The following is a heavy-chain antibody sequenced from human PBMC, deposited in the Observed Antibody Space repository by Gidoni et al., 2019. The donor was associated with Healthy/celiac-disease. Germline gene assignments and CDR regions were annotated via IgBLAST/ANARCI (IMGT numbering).Heavy chain of an antibody. J-gene: IGHJ4*02. D-gene: IGHD3-22*01. CDR3: ASSYYYDSSGYYGY. CDR2: IYYSGST. CDR1: GGSISSYY. V-gene: IGHV4-59*01. Sequence: QVQLQESGPGLVKPSETLSLTCTVSGGSISSYYWSWIRQPPGKGLEWIGYIYYSGSTNYNPSLKSRVTISVDTSKNQFSLKLSSVTAADTAVYYCASSYYYDSSGYYGYWGQGTLVTVSS.